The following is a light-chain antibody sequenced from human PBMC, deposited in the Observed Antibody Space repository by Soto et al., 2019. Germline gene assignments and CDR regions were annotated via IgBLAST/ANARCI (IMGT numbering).Light chain of an antibody. CDR3: HQYNNWPPWA. CDR2: GAS. J-gene: IGKJ1*01. V-gene: IGKV3-15*01. Sequence: EIVLTQSHGTLSVSPWEGDSLXSRASRGISSNLAWYQQKPGQAPRLLIYGASTRATGIPARFSGSGSGTEFTLTISSLQSEDFAVYYCHQYNNWPPWAFGQGTKVDIK. CDR1: RGISSN.